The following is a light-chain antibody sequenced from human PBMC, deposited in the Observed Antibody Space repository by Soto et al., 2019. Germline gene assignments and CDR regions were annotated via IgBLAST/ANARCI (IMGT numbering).Light chain of an antibody. V-gene: IGKV3-20*01. CDR1: QSVSSSF. CDR3: HQYDNSPLT. Sequence: EIVLTQSPGTLSLSPGERATLSCRASQSVSSSFLAWYQQKPGQAPRLLIYGASSRATGIPDRFSGSGSGTDFTLTISRLEPEDFAVYYFHQYDNSPLTFGGVTKVEIK. CDR2: GAS. J-gene: IGKJ4*01.